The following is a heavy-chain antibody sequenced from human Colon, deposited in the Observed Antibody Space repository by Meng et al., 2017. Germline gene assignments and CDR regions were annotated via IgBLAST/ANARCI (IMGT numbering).Heavy chain of an antibody. CDR1: CVSFTSGQF. CDR2: FHYTGTI. CDR3: AASSGWYRIDS. D-gene: IGHD6-19*01. J-gene: IGHJ4*02. V-gene: IGHV4-4*02. Sequence: QVPLHGPAPVRLLPSWPLFLTGGVSCVSFTSGQFWTWDRQPPGKGLEWIGAFHYTGTINYKPSLMSRVTISVVASRNQFFLRLTSVTAADTAVYYCAASSGWYRIDSWGQGTLVTVSS.